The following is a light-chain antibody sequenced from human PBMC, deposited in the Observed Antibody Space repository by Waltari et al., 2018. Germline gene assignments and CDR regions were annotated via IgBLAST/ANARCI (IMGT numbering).Light chain of an antibody. J-gene: IGKJ2*01. CDR2: AVS. CDR3: QQYGGSPKYT. CDR1: QSVSNNY. V-gene: IGKV3-20*01. Sequence: EIVLTQSPGTLSLSPGERATLSCRASQSVSNNYLAWYQAKPGQAPRPILYAVSHRATGIPDRFIGCGSGTDFTLTISRLEPEVVAVYYCQQYGGSPKYTFCQGTNLEI.